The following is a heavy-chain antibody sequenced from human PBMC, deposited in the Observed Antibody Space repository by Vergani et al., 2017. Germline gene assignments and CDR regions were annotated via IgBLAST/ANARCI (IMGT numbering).Heavy chain of an antibody. CDR1: GYTFTSYD. V-gene: IGHV1-8*03. CDR3: ARSYSGYDYNWFDP. D-gene: IGHD5-12*01. J-gene: IGHJ5*02. CDR2: MNPNSGNT. Sequence: QVPLVQSGAEVKKPGASVKVSCKASGYTFTSYDINWVRQATGQGLEWMGWMNPNSGNTGYAQKFQGRVTITRNTSISTAYMELSSLRSEDTAVYYCARSYSGYDYNWFDPWGQGTLVTVSS.